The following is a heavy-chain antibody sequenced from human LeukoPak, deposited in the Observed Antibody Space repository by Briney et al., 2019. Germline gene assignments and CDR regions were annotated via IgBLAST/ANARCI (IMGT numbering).Heavy chain of an antibody. J-gene: IGHJ4*02. Sequence: GGSLRLSCAASGFTFSSYAMHWVRQAPGKGLEYVSTISSNGGSTYYANSVKGRFTISRDNSKNTLYLQMNSLRAEDTAVYYCAKDLSGLLWFGGFDYWGQGTLVTVSS. D-gene: IGHD3-10*01. CDR3: AKDLSGLLWFGGFDY. V-gene: IGHV3-64*01. CDR1: GFTFSSYA. CDR2: ISSNGGST.